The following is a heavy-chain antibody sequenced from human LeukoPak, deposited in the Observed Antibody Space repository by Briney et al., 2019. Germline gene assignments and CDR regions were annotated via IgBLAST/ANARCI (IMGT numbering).Heavy chain of an antibody. J-gene: IGHJ4*02. CDR3: AKDRVGGALEF. CDR1: GFTFSSYG. Sequence: PGRSLRLSCAASGFTFSSYGMHWVRQAPGKGLEWVAFISYDGSNKYYADSVRGRFTISRDNARNSLYLQMNSLRVEDTAVYYCAKDRVGGALEFWGQGTLAIVSS. V-gene: IGHV3-30*18. CDR2: ISYDGSNK. D-gene: IGHD2-21*01.